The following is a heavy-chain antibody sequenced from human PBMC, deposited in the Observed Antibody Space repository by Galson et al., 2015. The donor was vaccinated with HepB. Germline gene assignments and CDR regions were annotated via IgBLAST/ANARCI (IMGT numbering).Heavy chain of an antibody. D-gene: IGHD5-18*01. V-gene: IGHV3-64*01. CDR2: ISSNGGST. Sequence: SLRLSCAASGFTFSSYAMHWVRQAPGKGLEYVSAISSNGGSTYYANSVKGRFTISRDNSKNTLYLQMGSLRAEDMAVYYCARSLRGYSYGYEDYWGQGTLVTVSS. J-gene: IGHJ4*02. CDR1: GFTFSSYA. CDR3: ARSLRGYSYGYEDY.